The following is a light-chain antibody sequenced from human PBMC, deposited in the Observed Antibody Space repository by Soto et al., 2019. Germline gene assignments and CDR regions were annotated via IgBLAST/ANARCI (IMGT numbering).Light chain of an antibody. CDR3: SSYTSISTYV. Sequence: QSVLTQPASVSGSPGQSITISCTGTSSDVGGYNYVSWYQQHPGKAPKLMIYDVRNRPSGVSNRFSGSKSVNTASLTISGLQAEDEADYYCSSYTSISTYVFGTGTK. CDR2: DVR. CDR1: SSDVGGYNY. V-gene: IGLV2-14*01. J-gene: IGLJ1*01.